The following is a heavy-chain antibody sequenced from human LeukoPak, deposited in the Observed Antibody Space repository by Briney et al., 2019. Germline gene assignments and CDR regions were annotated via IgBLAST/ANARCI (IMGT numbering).Heavy chain of an antibody. D-gene: IGHD3-22*01. CDR2: IHYSGST. J-gene: IGHJ5*02. Sequence: SETLSLTCTVSGGSISSYYWSWIRQPPGKGLEWIGYIHYSGSTNYNPSLKSRVTISVDTSKNQFYLKLSSVTAADTAVYYCARLCSSGYYRDWWFDPWGQGTLVTVSS. V-gene: IGHV4-59*01. CDR3: ARLCSSGYYRDWWFDP. CDR1: GGSISSYY.